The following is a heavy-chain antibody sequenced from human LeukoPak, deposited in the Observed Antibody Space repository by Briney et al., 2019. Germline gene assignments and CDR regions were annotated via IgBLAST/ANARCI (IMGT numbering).Heavy chain of an antibody. D-gene: IGHD2-15*01. Sequence: SETLSLTCTVSGGSISSYYWSWLRQPAGKGLEGIGRIYTSGSTNYNPSLKSRVTMSVDTSKNQFSLKLSSVTAADTAVYYCARLYCSGGSCYYDYWGQGTLVTVSS. CDR3: ARLYCSGGSCYYDY. CDR2: IYTSGST. CDR1: GGSISSYY. V-gene: IGHV4-4*07. J-gene: IGHJ4*02.